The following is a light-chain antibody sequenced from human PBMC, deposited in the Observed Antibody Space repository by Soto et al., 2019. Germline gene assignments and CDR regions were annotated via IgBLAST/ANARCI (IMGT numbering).Light chain of an antibody. J-gene: IGKJ1*01. CDR2: GGS. V-gene: IGKV3-15*01. CDR1: QGLTRN. Sequence: EVGMTQSPATLSVSTGERVTLSCRASQGLTRNLAWYQHNPGQSPWLLIYGGSARATGIPDRFSGGGSGAEYTLTISSPQSEDFAVYYCQQYDKWPRTFGQGTNVDIK. CDR3: QQYDKWPRT.